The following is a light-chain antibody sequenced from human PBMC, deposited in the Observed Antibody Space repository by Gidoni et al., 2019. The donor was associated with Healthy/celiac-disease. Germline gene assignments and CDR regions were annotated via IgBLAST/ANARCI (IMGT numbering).Light chain of an antibody. CDR3: QQYYSTPPYT. Sequence: DIVMTQSPDSLAVSLGERATIHCKSSQSVLYSSNNKNYFAWYQQKPGQPPKLLIYWASTRESGVPDRFSGSGSGTDFTLTISSLQAEDVAVYYCQQYYSTPPYTFGQGTKLEIK. CDR1: QSVLYSSNNKNY. CDR2: WAS. V-gene: IGKV4-1*01. J-gene: IGKJ2*01.